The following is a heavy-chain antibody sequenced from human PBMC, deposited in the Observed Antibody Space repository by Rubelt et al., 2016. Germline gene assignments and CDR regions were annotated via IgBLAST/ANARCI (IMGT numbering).Heavy chain of an antibody. CDR3: ARENPTVDAFDI. Sequence: EVQLVESGGGLVQPGGSLRLSCAASGFTFSSSERHWVRQAPGKGLEWISYITGSSNSIYYADSVKGRFTISRDNSKNTLYLQMNRLGAGDTAWYYCARENPTVDAFDIWGQGTMVTVSS. J-gene: IGHJ3*02. D-gene: IGHD4-17*01. V-gene: IGHV3-48*03. CDR1: GFTFSSSE. CDR2: ITGSSNSI.